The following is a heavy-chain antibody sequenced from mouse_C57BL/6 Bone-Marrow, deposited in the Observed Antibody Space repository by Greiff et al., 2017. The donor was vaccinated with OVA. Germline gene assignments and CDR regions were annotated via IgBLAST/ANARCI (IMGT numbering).Heavy chain of an antibody. Sequence: VQLQQSGPELVKPGAPVKISCKASGYTFTDYYMNWVKQSHGKSLEWIGDINPNNGGTSYNQKFKGKATLTVDKSSSTAYMELRSLTSEDSAVYYCARCYGSSYPSWFAYWGQGTLVTVSA. CDR2: INPNNGGT. CDR1: GYTFTDYY. D-gene: IGHD1-1*01. CDR3: ARCYGSSYPSWFAY. V-gene: IGHV1-26*01. J-gene: IGHJ3*01.